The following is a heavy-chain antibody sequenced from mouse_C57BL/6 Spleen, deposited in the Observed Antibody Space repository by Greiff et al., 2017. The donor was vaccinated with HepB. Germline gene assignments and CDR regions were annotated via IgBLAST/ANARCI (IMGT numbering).Heavy chain of an antibody. V-gene: IGHV1-64*01. D-gene: IGHD1-1*01. J-gene: IGHJ1*03. Sequence: QVQLQQPGAELVKPGASVKLSCKASGYTFTSYWIHWVKQRPGQGLEWIGMIHPNSGSTNYNEKFKSKATLTVDKSSSTAYMQLSSLTSEDSAVYYCARSYYGSSYWYFDVWGTGTTVTVSS. CDR3: ARSYYGSSYWYFDV. CDR2: IHPNSGST. CDR1: GYTFTSYW.